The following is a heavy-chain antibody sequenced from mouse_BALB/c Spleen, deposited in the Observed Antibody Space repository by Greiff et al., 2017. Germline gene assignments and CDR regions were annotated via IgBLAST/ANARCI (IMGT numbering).Heavy chain of an antibody. CDR2: INPSSGYT. CDR1: GYTFTSYT. V-gene: IGHV1-4*01. D-gene: IGHD1-1*01. CDR3: AISNYGRAMDY. Sequence: QVQLQQSGAELARPGASVKMSCKASGYTFTSYTMHWVKQRPGQGLEWIGYINPSSGYTNYNQKFKDKATLTADKSSSTAYMQLSSLTSEDSAVYYCAISNYGRAMDYWGQGTSVTVSS. J-gene: IGHJ4*01.